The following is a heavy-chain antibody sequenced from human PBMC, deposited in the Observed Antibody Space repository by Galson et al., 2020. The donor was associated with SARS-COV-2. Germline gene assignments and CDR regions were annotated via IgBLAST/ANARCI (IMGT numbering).Heavy chain of an antibody. J-gene: IGHJ6*03. CDR2: TSATT. CDR1: GFTFSRYG. D-gene: IGHD3-10*02. CDR3: AKDFVRGIGYMDV. Sequence: GESLKISCVASGFTFSRYGMSWVRQAPGQGLDWVATTSATTYYADSVRRRFIISRDDSKNTLYLQMNGLSADDTAVYYCAKDFVRGIGYMDVWARGPRSPSP. V-gene: IGHV3-23*01.